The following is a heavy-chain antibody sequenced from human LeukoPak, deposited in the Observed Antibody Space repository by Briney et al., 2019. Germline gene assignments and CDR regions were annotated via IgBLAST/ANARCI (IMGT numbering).Heavy chain of an antibody. D-gene: IGHD5-18*01. J-gene: IGHJ4*02. V-gene: IGHV1-2*02. Sequence: ASVKLSCKSSGYTFTAYYIHWVRQAPGQGLEWLGWIYPNSGGTNYAQNFQGRVTMTRDTSISTAYLELSSLRSDDTAVYYCARDSGMVTFHYWGQGTLVTVSS. CDR3: ARDSGMVTFHY. CDR1: GYTFTAYY. CDR2: IYPNSGGT.